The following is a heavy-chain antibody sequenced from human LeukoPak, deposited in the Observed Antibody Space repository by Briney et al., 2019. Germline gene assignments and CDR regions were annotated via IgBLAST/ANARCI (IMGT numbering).Heavy chain of an antibody. CDR1: GFTFSSYW. D-gene: IGHD3-16*01. V-gene: IGHV3-74*01. J-gene: IGHJ4*02. CDR2: LKSDGTNT. CDR3: ARGFAARGRDSSVGFDY. Sequence: PGGSLRLSCAASGFTFSSYWMHWVRQVPGKGLVWVSRLKSDGTNTDYADSVKGRFTISRDNAKNTLYLQMDSLRDEDTAIYYCARGFAARGRDSSVGFDYWGQGSLVTVSS.